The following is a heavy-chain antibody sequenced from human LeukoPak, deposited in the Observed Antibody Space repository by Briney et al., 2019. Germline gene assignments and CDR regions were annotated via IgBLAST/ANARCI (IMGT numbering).Heavy chain of an antibody. V-gene: IGHV3-7*01. CDR1: GFTLSSFA. D-gene: IGHD5-18*01. Sequence: GGSLRLSCTASGFTLSSFAMTWVRQAPGKGLEWLANIRQDGGATSVKGRFTISRDNAKNSLYLQMNSLRAEDTAVYYCATSEDTAGGPYWGQGTLVTVSS. CDR2: IRQDGGAT. J-gene: IGHJ4*02. CDR3: ATSEDTAGGPY.